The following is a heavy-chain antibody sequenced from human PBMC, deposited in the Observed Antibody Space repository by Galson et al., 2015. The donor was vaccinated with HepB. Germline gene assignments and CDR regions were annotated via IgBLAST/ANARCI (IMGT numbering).Heavy chain of an antibody. CDR3: QIGHYFDS. D-gene: IGHD2-21*01. V-gene: IGHV3-11*01. Sequence: LRLSCAASGFTFDHYWIHWIRQAPGKGLEWISYISSNGKGIYYADSVKGRFTISRDNAKNLLYLQMNSVRAEDTAVYYCQIGHYFDSWGQGTLVIVSS. CDR2: ISSNGKGI. J-gene: IGHJ4*02. CDR1: GFTFDHYW.